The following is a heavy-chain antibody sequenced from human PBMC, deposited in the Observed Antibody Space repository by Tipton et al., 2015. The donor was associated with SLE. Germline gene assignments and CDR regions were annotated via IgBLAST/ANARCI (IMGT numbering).Heavy chain of an antibody. CDR2: INHSGST. J-gene: IGHJ4*02. CDR1: GGSFSGYY. D-gene: IGHD3-3*01. Sequence: TLSLTCAVYGGSFSGYYWSWIRQPPGKGLEWIGEINHSGSTNYNPSLKSRVTISVDTSKNQFSLKLSSVTAADTAVYYCARGLTIFGVVTFYYFDYWGQGTLVTVSS. CDR3: ARGLTIFGVVTFYYFDY. V-gene: IGHV4-34*01.